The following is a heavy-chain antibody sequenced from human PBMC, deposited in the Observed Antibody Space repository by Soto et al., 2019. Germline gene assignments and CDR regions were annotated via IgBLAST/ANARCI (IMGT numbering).Heavy chain of an antibody. D-gene: IGHD2-8*01. CDR1: GFTFSSST. Sequence: ASVKVSCTASGFTFSSSTMQWVRQARGQRLEWIGWIVVGSGHTNYAQKLQERVAITRDMSTNTAYMELSSLRLEDTAVYYCAAALYCSNGVCSHDYWGQGTLVTVSS. CDR3: AAALYCSNGVCSHDY. V-gene: IGHV1-58*02. CDR2: IVVGSGHT. J-gene: IGHJ4*02.